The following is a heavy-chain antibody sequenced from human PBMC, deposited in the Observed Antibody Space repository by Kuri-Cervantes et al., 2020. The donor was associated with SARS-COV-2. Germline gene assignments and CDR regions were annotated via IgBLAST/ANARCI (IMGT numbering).Heavy chain of an antibody. CDR2: IYGGGST. CDR3: ARLLARILSYHHSLVVYYFDY. V-gene: IGHV3-53*01. CDR1: GFTVSSNY. D-gene: IGHD2-2*01. Sequence: GESLKISCAASGFTVSSNYMSWVRQAPGKGLEWVSIIYGGGSTYYADSVKGRFTISRDNSKIPLSLQMNSLRAEDTAVHYCARLLARILSYHHSLVVYYFDYWGQGPLVTVSS. J-gene: IGHJ4*02.